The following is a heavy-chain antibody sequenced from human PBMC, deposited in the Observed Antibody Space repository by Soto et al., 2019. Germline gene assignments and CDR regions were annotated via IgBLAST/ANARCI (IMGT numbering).Heavy chain of an antibody. V-gene: IGHV4-39*07. D-gene: IGHD6-19*01. Sequence: PSETLSLTCTVTGDSISSRSYYWGWIRQPPGKGLEWIGSIYYSGTTNYNPSLKSRVTMSADTSNNHFSLNLSSVTAADTAVYYCAREAGPDRWFDPWGQGTLVTVSS. CDR1: GDSISSRSYY. J-gene: IGHJ5*02. CDR3: AREAGPDRWFDP. CDR2: IYYSGTT.